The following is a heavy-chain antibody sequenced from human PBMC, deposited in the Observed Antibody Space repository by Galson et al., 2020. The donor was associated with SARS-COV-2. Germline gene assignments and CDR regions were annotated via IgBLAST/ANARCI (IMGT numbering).Heavy chain of an antibody. V-gene: IGHV3-30*04. CDR2: ISYDGSNK. Sequence: GESLKISCAASGFTFSSYAMHWVRQAPGKGLEWVAVISYDGSNKYYADSVKGRFTISRDNSKNTLYLQMNSLRAEDTAVYYCARVLIPHYGMDVWGEWTTVTVSS. J-gene: IGHJ6*04. CDR3: ARVLIPHYGMDV. D-gene: IGHD2-21*01. CDR1: GFTFSSYA.